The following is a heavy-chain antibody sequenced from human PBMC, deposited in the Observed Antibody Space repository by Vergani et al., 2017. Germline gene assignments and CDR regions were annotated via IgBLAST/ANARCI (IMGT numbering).Heavy chain of an antibody. D-gene: IGHD6-13*01. Sequence: EVQLVESGGGLVQPGGSLRLSCAASGFTFSSYEMNWVRQAPGKGLEWVSYISSSGSTIYYADSVKGRFTSSRDNAKNSLYLQMNRLRAEDTAVYYCARGGSSWLYYYYGMDVWGQGTTVTVSS. CDR2: ISSSGSTI. J-gene: IGHJ6*02. CDR3: ARGGSSWLYYYYGMDV. CDR1: GFTFSSYE. V-gene: IGHV3-48*03.